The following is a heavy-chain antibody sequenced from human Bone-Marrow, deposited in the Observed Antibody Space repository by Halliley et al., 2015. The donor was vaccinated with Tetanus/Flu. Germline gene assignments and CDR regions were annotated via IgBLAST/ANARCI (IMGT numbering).Heavy chain of an antibody. CDR2: IYNRGNS. V-gene: IGHV4-30-2*05. CDR3: ARTRGYSLAYNNFDH. J-gene: IGHJ4*02. Sequence: IGYIYNRGNSYYNPSLGGRVTISVDTSKGQFSLSVYSVTDADTAVYYCARTRGYSLAYNNFDHWGQGVLVTVSS. D-gene: IGHD5-18*01.